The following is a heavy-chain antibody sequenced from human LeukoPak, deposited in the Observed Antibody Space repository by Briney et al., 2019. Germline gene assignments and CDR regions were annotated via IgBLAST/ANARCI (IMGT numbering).Heavy chain of an antibody. CDR3: ARESSGYYYAPPQWFDP. J-gene: IGHJ5*02. CDR1: GDTFSSYA. CDR2: IIPIFGTA. D-gene: IGHD3-22*01. Sequence: SVKVSCKASGDTFSSYAISWVRQAPGQGLEWMGGIIPIFGTANYAQKFQGRVTITADESTSTAYMELSSLRSEDTAVYYCARESSGYYYAPPQWFDPWGQGTLVTVSS. V-gene: IGHV1-69*13.